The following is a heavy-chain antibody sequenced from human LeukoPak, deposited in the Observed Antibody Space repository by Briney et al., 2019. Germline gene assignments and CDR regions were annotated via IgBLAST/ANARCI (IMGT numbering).Heavy chain of an antibody. J-gene: IGHJ4*02. CDR1: GFTFSSYG. V-gene: IGHV3-48*01. CDR3: AKDQGTRYYYDSSFDY. CDR2: ISSSSSTI. Sequence: GGSLRLSCAASGFTFSSYGMTWVRQAPGKGLEWVSYISSSSSTIYYADSVKGRFTISRDNAKNSLYLQLNSLRAEDTAVYYCAKDQGTRYYYDSSFDYWGQGTLVTVSS. D-gene: IGHD3-22*01.